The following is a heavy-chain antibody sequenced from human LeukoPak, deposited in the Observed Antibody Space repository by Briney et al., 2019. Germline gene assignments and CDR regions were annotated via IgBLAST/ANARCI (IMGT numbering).Heavy chain of an antibody. J-gene: IGHJ5*02. CDR3: ARHGRYYDILTGYYYWFDP. V-gene: IGHV4-39*01. D-gene: IGHD3-9*01. CDR1: GGSISSSSYY. CDR2: IYYSGST. Sequence: SETLSLTCTVSGGSISSSSYYWGWIRQPPGKGLEWIGSIYYSGSTSYNPSLKSRVTISVDASRNQFSLKLSSVTAADTAVYYCARHGRYYDILTGYYYWFDPWGQGTLVTVSS.